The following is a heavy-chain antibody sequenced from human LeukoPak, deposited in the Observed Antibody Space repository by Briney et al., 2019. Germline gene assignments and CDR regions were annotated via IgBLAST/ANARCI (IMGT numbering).Heavy chain of an antibody. Sequence: GGSLRLPCGVSGFPFSRYWVHWVPRAPGRGLVWVSYIISGVHSTTCADSVKRRFHIPRDNDENVLYLQMNNLRCEDTAVYYCARRVVTGAGVTFGFDIWGHGATVTVSS. CDR3: ARRVVTGAGVTFGFDI. CDR2: IISGVHST. CDR1: GFPFSRYW. J-gene: IGHJ6*02. D-gene: IGHD3-10*01. V-gene: IGHV3-74*03.